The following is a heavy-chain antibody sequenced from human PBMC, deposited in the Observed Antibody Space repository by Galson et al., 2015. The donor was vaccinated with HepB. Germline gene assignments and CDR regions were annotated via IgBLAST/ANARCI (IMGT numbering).Heavy chain of an antibody. V-gene: IGHV3-33*01. CDR3: ARDELHLGELSENYFDY. J-gene: IGHJ4*02. CDR2: IWYDGSNK. CDR1: GFTFSSYG. Sequence: SLRLSCAASGFTFSSYGMHWVRQAPGKGLEWVAVIWYDGSNKYYADSVKGRFTISRDNSKNTLYLQMNSLRAEDTAVYYCARDELHLGELSENYFDYWGQGTLVTVSS. D-gene: IGHD3-16*02.